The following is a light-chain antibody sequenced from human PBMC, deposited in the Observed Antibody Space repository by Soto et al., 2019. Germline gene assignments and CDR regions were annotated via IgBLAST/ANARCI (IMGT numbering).Light chain of an antibody. CDR3: QQYTGSVLT. CDR2: GAA. Sequence: EIVLTQSPGTLSLSPGERATLSCRASQTLTNNYLAWYQQKPGQAPRLLIHGAASRATGIPDRFSGSGSGTDFTLTISRLEPEDFAVYYCQQYTGSVLTFGGGTKVEIK. CDR1: QTLTNNY. V-gene: IGKV3-20*01. J-gene: IGKJ4*01.